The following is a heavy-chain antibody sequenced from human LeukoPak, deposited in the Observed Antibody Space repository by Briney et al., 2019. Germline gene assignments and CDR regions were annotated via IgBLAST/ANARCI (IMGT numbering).Heavy chain of an antibody. J-gene: IGHJ4*02. Sequence: SQTLSLTCAISGDSVSSNSAAWNWIRKSPSRGLEWLGRTYYRSKWHNDYSPSVKSRITVNSDTSKNQFSLKLSSVTAADTAVYYCARLKQVRSSSWYTAALVLSFFDYWGQGTLVTVSS. V-gene: IGHV6-1*01. CDR1: GDSVSSNSAA. CDR3: ARLKQVRSSSWYTAALVLSFFDY. D-gene: IGHD6-13*01. CDR2: TYYRSKWHN.